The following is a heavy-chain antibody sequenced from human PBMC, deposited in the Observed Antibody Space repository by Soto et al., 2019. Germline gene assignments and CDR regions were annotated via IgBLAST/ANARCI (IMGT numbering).Heavy chain of an antibody. J-gene: IGHJ6*02. CDR3: ARSPVVVNYFSSQPYYCDGKYF. D-gene: IGHD2-15*01. CDR1: GGTFSSYA. Sequence: ASVKVSCKASGGTFSSYAISWVRQAPGQGLEWMGGIIPIFGTANYAQKFQGRVTITADESTSTAYMELSSLRSEDTAVYYCARSPVVVNYFSSQPYYCDGKYFCGQGTSVPGSS. V-gene: IGHV1-69*13. CDR2: IIPIFGTA.